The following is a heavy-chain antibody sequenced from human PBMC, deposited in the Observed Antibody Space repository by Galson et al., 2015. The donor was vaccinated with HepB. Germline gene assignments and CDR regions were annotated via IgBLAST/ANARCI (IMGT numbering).Heavy chain of an antibody. CDR1: GFTFSTYA. CDR3: ASRSRLGY. CDR2: MSGSGDST. Sequence: SLRLSCAASGFTFSTYAMSWVRQAPGEGLEWVSAMSGSGDSTYYADSVKGRFTISRDNSKNTLYLQMNSLRAEDTAVYYCASRSRLGYWGQGTLVTVSS. V-gene: IGHV3-23*01. J-gene: IGHJ4*02. D-gene: IGHD2-15*01.